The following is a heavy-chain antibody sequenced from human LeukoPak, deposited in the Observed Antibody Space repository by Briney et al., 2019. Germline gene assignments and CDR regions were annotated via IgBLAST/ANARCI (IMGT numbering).Heavy chain of an antibody. D-gene: IGHD3-10*01. CDR3: ARGRYYYG. Sequence: ASVKVSCKTSGYSFTVYYIHWVRQAPGQGLEWMGWINPNSGDTNYAQKFQGRVTMTRDTSISTAYMELSRLRSDDTAVYYCARGRYYYGWGQGTLVTVSS. CDR2: INPNSGDT. V-gene: IGHV1-2*02. J-gene: IGHJ4*02. CDR1: GYSFTVYY.